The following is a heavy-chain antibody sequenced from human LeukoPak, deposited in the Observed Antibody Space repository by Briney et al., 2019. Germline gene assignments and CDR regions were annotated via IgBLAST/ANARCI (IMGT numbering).Heavy chain of an antibody. CDR2: IDWDDDK. D-gene: IGHD1-26*01. V-gene: IGHV2-70*04. J-gene: IGHJ4*02. CDR3: ARLNSGTYLDY. Sequence: ESGPTLMNPTRTLTLTCTFSGFSLGTSGMRGRWIRQPQGKALEWLSRIDWDDDKFYSTSLKTTITISKDTSKNQVVLTMTNMDPVDTATYSCARLNSGTYLDYWGQGTLVTVSS. CDR1: GFSLGTSGMR.